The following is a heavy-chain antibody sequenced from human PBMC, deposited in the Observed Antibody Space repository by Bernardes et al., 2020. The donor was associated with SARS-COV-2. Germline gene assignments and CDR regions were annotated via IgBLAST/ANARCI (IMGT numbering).Heavy chain of an antibody. D-gene: IGHD3-3*01. J-gene: IGHJ4*02. Sequence: YYTPSLKSRVTMSIDTSQNQFSLKLSSVTAADTAVYYCARDLPTALITIFEHWGPGILVTVYS. CDR3: ARDLPTALITIFEH. V-gene: IGHV4-30-2*04.